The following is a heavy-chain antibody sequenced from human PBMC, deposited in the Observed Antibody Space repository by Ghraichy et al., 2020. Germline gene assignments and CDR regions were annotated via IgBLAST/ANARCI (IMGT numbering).Heavy chain of an antibody. CDR3: ARSAQVGATKGSWFDP. V-gene: IGHV1-18*04. CDR1: GYTFTSYG. Sequence: ASVKVSCKASGYTFTSYGISWVRQAPGQGLEWMGWISAYNGNTNYAQKLQGRVTMTTDTSTSTAYMELRSLRSDDTAVYYCARSAQVGATKGSWFDPWGQGTLVTVSS. D-gene: IGHD1-26*01. CDR2: ISAYNGNT. J-gene: IGHJ5*02.